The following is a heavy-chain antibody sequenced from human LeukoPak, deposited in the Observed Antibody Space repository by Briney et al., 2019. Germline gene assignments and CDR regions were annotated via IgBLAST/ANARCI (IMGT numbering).Heavy chain of an antibody. Sequence: PSETLSLTCAVYGGSFYGGSFSGYYRSWIRQPPEKGLEWIGEINHSGSTNYNPSFKSRVTMSVDTSKNQFSLKLSSVTAADTAVYYCARGRSGYYPLRFDYWGQGTLVTVSS. J-gene: IGHJ4*02. CDR2: INHSGST. V-gene: IGHV4-34*01. CDR1: GGSFSGYY. D-gene: IGHD3-3*01. CDR3: ARGRSGYYPLRFDY.